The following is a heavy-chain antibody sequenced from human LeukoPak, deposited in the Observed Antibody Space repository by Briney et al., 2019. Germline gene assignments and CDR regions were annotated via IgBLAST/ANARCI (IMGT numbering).Heavy chain of an antibody. CDR1: GFTFSSYS. Sequence: GGSLRLSCAASGFTFSSYSMNWVRQAPGKGLEWVSSISSSSSYIYYADSVKGRFTISRDNAKNSLYLQMNSLRAEDTAVYYCARRYCSSTSCYALDYWGQGTLVTVSS. V-gene: IGHV3-21*01. CDR3: ARRYCSSTSCYALDY. D-gene: IGHD2-2*01. J-gene: IGHJ4*02. CDR2: ISSSSSYI.